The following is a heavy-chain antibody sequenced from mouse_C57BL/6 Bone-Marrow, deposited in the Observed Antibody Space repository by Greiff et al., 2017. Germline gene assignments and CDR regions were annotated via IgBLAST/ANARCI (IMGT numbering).Heavy chain of an antibody. CDR1: GFTFSSYA. V-gene: IGHV5-9-1*02. CDR2: ISSGGDYI. CDR3: TRDYDGSGYRYFDV. J-gene: IGHJ1*03. D-gene: IGHD1-1*01. Sequence: EVKLMESGEGLVKPGGSLKLSCAASGFTFSSYAISWVRQTPEKSLEWVAYISSGGDYIYYADTVKGRFTISRDNARNTLYLQMSSLKSEDTAVYYCTRDYDGSGYRYFDVWGTGTTVTVSS.